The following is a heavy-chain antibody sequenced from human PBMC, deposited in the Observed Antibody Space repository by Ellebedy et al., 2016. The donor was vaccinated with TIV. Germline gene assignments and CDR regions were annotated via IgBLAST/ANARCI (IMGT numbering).Heavy chain of an antibody. D-gene: IGHD1-26*01. Sequence: PGGSLRLSCAASGFTFRICAMTWVRQAPGKGLEWVSTFSGDGGGTYYADSVKGRFTISRDNSKDTLYLQMNSLRAEDAAVYYCAKGVSGVYSDAFDYWGQGTLVTVSS. J-gene: IGHJ4*02. V-gene: IGHV3-23*01. CDR2: FSGDGGGT. CDR3: AKGVSGVYSDAFDY. CDR1: GFTFRICA.